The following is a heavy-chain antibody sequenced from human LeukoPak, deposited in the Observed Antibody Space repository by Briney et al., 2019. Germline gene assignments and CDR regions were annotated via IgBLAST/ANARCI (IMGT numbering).Heavy chain of an antibody. J-gene: IGHJ4*02. Sequence: GGSLRLSCEASGFTFSAYAMTWVRQAPGKGLEWVSSIGSDNKPHYSDSVKGRFTISRDNSKNTLYLQTSSLRAEDTAVYYCARASTTVPNLLDYWGQGTLVTVSS. CDR2: IGSDNKP. CDR3: ARASTTVPNLLDY. V-gene: IGHV3-69-1*01. D-gene: IGHD4-17*01. CDR1: GFTFSAYA.